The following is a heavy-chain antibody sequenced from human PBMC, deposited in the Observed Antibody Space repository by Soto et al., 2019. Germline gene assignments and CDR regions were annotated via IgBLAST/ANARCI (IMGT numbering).Heavy chain of an antibody. CDR3: AREPTIFGVVITGYYYYYGMDV. Sequence: SQTLSLTCAISGDSVSSNSAAWNWIRQSPSRGLEWLGRTYYRSKWYNDYAVSVKSRITINPDTSKNQFSLQLNSVTLEDTAVYYCAREPTIFGVVITGYYYYYGMDVWGQGTTVTVSS. CDR2: TYYRSKWYN. CDR1: GDSVSSNSAA. D-gene: IGHD3-3*01. V-gene: IGHV6-1*01. J-gene: IGHJ6*02.